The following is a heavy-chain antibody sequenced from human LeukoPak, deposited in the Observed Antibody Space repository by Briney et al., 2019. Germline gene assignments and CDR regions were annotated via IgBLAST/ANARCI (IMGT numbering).Heavy chain of an antibody. CDR1: GFNFWVYN. CDR2: ISSDSSDI. J-gene: IGHJ4*02. CDR3: AKGNIFDS. V-gene: IGHV3-48*01. D-gene: IGHD2/OR15-2a*01. Sequence: GGSLRLSCAASGFNFWVYNMNWVRQAPGKGLEWIAYISSDSSDIFYADSVKGRFTISRDNAKNSLYLQMKSLRADDTAIYYCAKGNIFDSWGQGILVTVSS.